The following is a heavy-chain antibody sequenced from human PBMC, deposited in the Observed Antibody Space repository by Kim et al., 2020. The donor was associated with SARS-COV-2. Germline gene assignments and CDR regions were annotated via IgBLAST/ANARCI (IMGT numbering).Heavy chain of an antibody. D-gene: IGHD1-7*01. Sequence: GRFTISRDNAKNSLYLQMNSLRDEDTAVYYCASKWNYDLRDIYYYYGMDVWGQGTTVTVSS. V-gene: IGHV3-48*02. J-gene: IGHJ6*02. CDR3: ASKWNYDLRDIYYYYGMDV.